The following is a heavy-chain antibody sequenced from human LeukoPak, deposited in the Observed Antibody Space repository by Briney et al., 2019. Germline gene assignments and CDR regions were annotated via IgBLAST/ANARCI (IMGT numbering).Heavy chain of an antibody. J-gene: IGHJ4*02. D-gene: IGHD6-19*01. V-gene: IGHV3-23*01. CDR2: ISGSGGST. Sequence: GGSLRLSCEASGFPFSSYAMNWVRQAPGKGLEWVSTISGSGGSTYYADSVKGRFTISRDKSKNTAYLQMNSLRAEDTAVYYCAKSIAVAGTGYFDHWGQGTLVTVSS. CDR1: GFPFSSYA. CDR3: AKSIAVAGTGYFDH.